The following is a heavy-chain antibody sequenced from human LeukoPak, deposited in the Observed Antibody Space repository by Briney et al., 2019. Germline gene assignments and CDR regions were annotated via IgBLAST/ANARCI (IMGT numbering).Heavy chain of an antibody. CDR1: SGSISSYY. CDR3: ARDLVRGVRGWFDP. CDR2: IYYSGST. Sequence: SETLSLTCTVSSGSISSYYWSWIRQPPGKGLEWIGYIYYSGSTNYNPSLKSRVTISVDTSKNQFSLKLSSVTAADTAVYYCARDLVRGVRGWFDPWGQGTLVTVSS. J-gene: IGHJ5*02. D-gene: IGHD3-10*01. V-gene: IGHV4-59*01.